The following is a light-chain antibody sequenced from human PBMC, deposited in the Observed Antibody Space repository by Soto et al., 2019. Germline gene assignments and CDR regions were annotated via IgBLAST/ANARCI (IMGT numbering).Light chain of an antibody. CDR1: SSDVGGYNF. Sequence: QSVLTQPPSASGSPGQSVTISCTGTSSDVGGYNFVSWYQQHPGKAPKLMIYEVDKRPSGVPDRFSGSNSGNTASLTVSGLQAEDEADYYCISYAVTTSYVFGTGTRSPS. CDR3: ISYAVTTSYV. V-gene: IGLV2-8*01. CDR2: EVD. J-gene: IGLJ1*01.